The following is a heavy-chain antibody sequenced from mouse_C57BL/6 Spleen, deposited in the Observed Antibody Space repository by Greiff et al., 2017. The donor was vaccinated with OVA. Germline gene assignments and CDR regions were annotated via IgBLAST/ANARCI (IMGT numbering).Heavy chain of an antibody. CDR1: GYTFTSYW. CDR3: ESPPLHYDDEGYYAMDY. V-gene: IGHV1-53*01. D-gene: IGHD2-4*01. J-gene: IGHJ4*01. CDR2: INPSNGGT. Sequence: QVQLQQPGTELVKPGASVKLSCKASGYTFTSYWMHWVKQRPGQGLEWIGNINPSNGGTNYNEKFKSKATLTVDKSSSTAYMQLSSLTSEDSAVYYGESPPLHYDDEGYYAMDYWGQGTSVTVSS.